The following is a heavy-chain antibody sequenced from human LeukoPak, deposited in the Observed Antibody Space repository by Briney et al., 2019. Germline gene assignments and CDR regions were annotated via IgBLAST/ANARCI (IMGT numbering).Heavy chain of an antibody. CDR2: IYSGGST. CDR3: AKDRGFSGWNGLDY. CDR1: GFTVSSNY. D-gene: IGHD6-19*01. J-gene: IGHJ4*02. V-gene: IGHV3-53*01. Sequence: GGSLRLSCAASGFTVSSNYMSWVRQAPGKGLEWVSVIYSGGSTFYADSVKGRFTISRDNSKNTLYLQMNSLRAEDTAVYYCAKDRGFSGWNGLDYWGQGTLVTVSS.